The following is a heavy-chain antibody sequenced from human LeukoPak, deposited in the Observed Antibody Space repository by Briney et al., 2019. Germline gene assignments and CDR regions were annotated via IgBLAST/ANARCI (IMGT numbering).Heavy chain of an antibody. V-gene: IGHV4-59*01. D-gene: IGHD3-10*01. CDR1: VGSISSYQ. CDR2: IYYSGST. CDR3: ARDTGQTLGY. J-gene: IGHJ4*02. Sequence: SGALSLTCTVSVGSISSYQWSSIRQPPGKGLEWIGYIYYSGSTNYNPSLKSRVTISVDTSKHQFSLKLSSVTAADTAVYYCARDTGQTLGYWGQGTLVTVSS.